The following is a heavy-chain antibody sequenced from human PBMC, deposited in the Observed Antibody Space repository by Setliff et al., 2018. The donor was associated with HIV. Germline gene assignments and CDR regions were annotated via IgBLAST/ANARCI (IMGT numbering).Heavy chain of an antibody. CDR3: ASLTTDRFLEWLFVY. Sequence: SETLSLTCTVSGGSISSDTYHYSWIRQPAGKGLEWIGQTYSSGSTKRNPSLKSRVTISVDTSKNQFSLTLSSVTAADTAMYYCASLTTDRFLEWLFVYWGQGTLVTVSS. D-gene: IGHD3-3*01. CDR1: GGSISSDTYH. CDR2: TYSSGST. V-gene: IGHV4-61*09. J-gene: IGHJ4*02.